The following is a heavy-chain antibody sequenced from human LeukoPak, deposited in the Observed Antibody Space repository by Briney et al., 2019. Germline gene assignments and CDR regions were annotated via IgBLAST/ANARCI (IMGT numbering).Heavy chain of an antibody. Sequence: GGSLRLSCAASGFTFGDYAMHWVRQVPGKGLEWVSGITWNSGVVAYADSVKGRFTISRDNAENSLNLQMDSLRVEDTALYYCAKDSLGLRYFLSFDAFDFWGQGTMVTVSS. CDR3: AKDSLGLRYFLSFDAFDF. CDR1: GFTFGDYA. CDR2: ITWNSGVV. J-gene: IGHJ3*01. D-gene: IGHD3-9*01. V-gene: IGHV3-9*01.